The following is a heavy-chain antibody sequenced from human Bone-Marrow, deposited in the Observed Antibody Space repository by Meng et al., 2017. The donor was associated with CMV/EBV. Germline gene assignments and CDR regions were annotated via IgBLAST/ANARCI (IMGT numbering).Heavy chain of an antibody. CDR1: LTFRGHY. CDR2: IRNKVNSFTT. D-gene: IGHD3-22*01. J-gene: IGHJ4*02. CDR3: ARVFHYSSGYYVDY. Sequence: LTFRGHYMDWVRQAPGKGLEWVGRIRNKVNSFTTECAASVKGRFTISGDASKNSLYLQMNNLKTEDTAVYYCARVFHYSSGYYVDYWGQGTLVTVSS. V-gene: IGHV3-72*01.